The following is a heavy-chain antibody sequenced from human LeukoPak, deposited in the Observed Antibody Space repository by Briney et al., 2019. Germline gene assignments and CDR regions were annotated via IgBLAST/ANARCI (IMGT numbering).Heavy chain of an antibody. CDR2: IYYSGST. J-gene: IGHJ4*02. Sequence: PSETLSLTCTVSGGSISSSSYYWGWIRQPPGKGLEWIGSIYYSGSTYYNPSLKSRVTISVDTSKNQFSLKLSSVAAADTAVYYCARQEYYSNSFDYWGQGTLVTVSS. V-gene: IGHV4-39*01. D-gene: IGHD4-11*01. CDR1: GGSISSSSYY. CDR3: ARQEYYSNSFDY.